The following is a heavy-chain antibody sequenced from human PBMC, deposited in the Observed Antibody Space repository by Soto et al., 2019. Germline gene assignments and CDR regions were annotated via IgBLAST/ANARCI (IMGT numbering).Heavy chain of an antibody. CDR2: IYPGDSDT. D-gene: IGHD3-16*01. CDR3: ARHLRSYDFFQYYYGIDV. CDR1: VYKYHLHW. J-gene: IGHJ6*02. Sequence: ASLKVSFRVCVYKYHLHWISCLRQKPGRGLEWIGTIYPGDSDTRYNPSFQGQVTISVDKSIKTAYWQWDSLEASDTATYYCARHLRSYDFFQYYYGIDVWGQCCTVTASS. V-gene: IGHV5-51*01.